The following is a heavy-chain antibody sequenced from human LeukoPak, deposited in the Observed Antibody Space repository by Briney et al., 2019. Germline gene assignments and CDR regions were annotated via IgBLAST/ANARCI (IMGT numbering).Heavy chain of an antibody. D-gene: IGHD4-23*01. V-gene: IGHV3-30-3*01. CDR3: ARGATVVTADY. Sequence: GRSLRLSCAASGFTFSSYAMHWVRQAPGKGLEWVAVISYDGSNKYYADSAKGRFTISRDNSKNTLYPQMNSLRAEDTAVYYCARGATVVTADYWGQGTLVTVSS. CDR2: ISYDGSNK. J-gene: IGHJ4*02. CDR1: GFTFSSYA.